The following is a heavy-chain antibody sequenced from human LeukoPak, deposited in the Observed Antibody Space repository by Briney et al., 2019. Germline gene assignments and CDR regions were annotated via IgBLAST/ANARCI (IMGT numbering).Heavy chain of an antibody. Sequence: PGGSLRLSCAASGFTFSSYSMNWARQAPGKGLEWVSVIYSGGSTYYADSVKGRFTISRDNSKNTLYLQTNSLRAEDTAVYYCARDFGNSYCSSTSCSDYWGQGTLVTVSS. CDR3: ARDFGNSYCSSTSCSDY. D-gene: IGHD2-2*01. CDR2: IYSGGST. J-gene: IGHJ4*02. V-gene: IGHV3-66*02. CDR1: GFTFSSYS.